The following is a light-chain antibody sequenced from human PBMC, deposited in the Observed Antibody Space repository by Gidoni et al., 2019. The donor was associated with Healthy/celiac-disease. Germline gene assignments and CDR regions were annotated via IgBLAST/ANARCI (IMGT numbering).Light chain of an antibody. CDR3: QQYYSTPRT. CDR2: WAS. CDR1: QSVLYSSNNKNY. J-gene: IGKJ2*01. V-gene: IGKV4-1*01. Sequence: DIVLTQSPDSLAVSLGERATINCKCSQSVLYSSNNKNYLAWHQQKPGQPPKLLIYWASTRESGVPDRFSGSGSGTDFTLTISSLQAEDVAVYYCQQYYSTPRTFGQGTKLEIK.